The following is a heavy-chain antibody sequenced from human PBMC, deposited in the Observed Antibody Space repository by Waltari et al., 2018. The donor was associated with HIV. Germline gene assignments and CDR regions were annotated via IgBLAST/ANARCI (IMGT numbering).Heavy chain of an antibody. CDR2: ISGSGGST. CDR3: AKDTYYYYGMDV. Sequence: EVQLLESGGGLVQPGGSLRLSCAASVFTFSRYAMSWVRQAPGKGLEWVSAISGSGGSTYYADSVKGRFTISRDNSKNTLYLQMNSLRAEDTAVYYCAKDTYYYYGMDVWGQGTTVTVSS. CDR1: VFTFSRYA. V-gene: IGHV3-23*01. J-gene: IGHJ6*02.